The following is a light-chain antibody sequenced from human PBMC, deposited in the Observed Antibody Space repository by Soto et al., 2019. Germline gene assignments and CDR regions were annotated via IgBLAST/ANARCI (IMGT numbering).Light chain of an antibody. CDR1: QGISDY. CDR3: QQTYTFPWT. CDR2: TAS. J-gene: IGKJ1*01. V-gene: IGKV1-39*01. Sequence: DIRMTQSPSSLSASVGDTVTITCRASQGISDYLSWFQHKPGEAPKLLIYTASSLQGGVPLRFSGAGSRTDFNLTISGLQPEDSATYYCQQTYTFPWTFGQGTRV.